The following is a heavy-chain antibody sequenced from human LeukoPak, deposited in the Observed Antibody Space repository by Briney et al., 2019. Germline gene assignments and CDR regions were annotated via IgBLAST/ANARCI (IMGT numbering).Heavy chain of an antibody. CDR1: GGSFSGYC. CDR2: INHSGST. CDR3: ARIAAVAAGGDAFDI. D-gene: IGHD6-19*01. J-gene: IGHJ3*02. Sequence: SETLSLTCAVYGGSFSGYCWSWIRQPPGKGLEWIGEINHSGSTNYNPSLKSRVTISVDTSKNQFSLKLSSVTAADTAVYYCARIAAVAAGGDAFDIWGQGTMVTVSS. V-gene: IGHV4-34*01.